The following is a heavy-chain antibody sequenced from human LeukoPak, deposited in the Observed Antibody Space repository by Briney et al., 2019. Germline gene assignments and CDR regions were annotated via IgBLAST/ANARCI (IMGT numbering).Heavy chain of an antibody. D-gene: IGHD1-26*01. CDR2: IYHSGST. CDR1: GYSISSGYY. CDR3: ARDRKLLKGATPHWFDP. J-gene: IGHJ5*02. V-gene: IGHV4-38-2*02. Sequence: SETLSLTCTVSGYSISSGYYWGWIRQPPGKGLEWIGSIYHSGSTYYNPSLKSRVTISVDTSKNQFSLKLSSVTAADTAVYYCARDRKLLKGATPHWFDPWGQGTLVTVSS.